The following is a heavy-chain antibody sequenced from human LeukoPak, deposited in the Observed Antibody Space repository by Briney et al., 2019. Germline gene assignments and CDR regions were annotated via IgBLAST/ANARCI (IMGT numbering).Heavy chain of an antibody. CDR2: IYYSGST. V-gene: IGHV4-39*01. Sequence: SETLSLTCTVSGGSISSSSYYWGWIRQPPGKGLEWIGSIYYSGSTYYNPSLKSRVTISVDTSKNQFSLKLSSVTAADTAVYYCARQGEAGVRRYFDYWGQGTLVTVSS. J-gene: IGHJ4*02. CDR3: ARQGEAGVRRYFDY. D-gene: IGHD3-10*01. CDR1: GGSISSSSYY.